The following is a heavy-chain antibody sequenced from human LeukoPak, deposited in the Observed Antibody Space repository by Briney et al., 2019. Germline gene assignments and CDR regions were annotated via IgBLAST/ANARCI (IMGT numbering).Heavy chain of an antibody. CDR3: ARDLGRHYYEYYFDY. CDR1: GYTFTSYY. CDR2: INPSGGST. J-gene: IGHJ4*02. Sequence: GASVKVSCTASGYTFTSYYMHWVRQAPGQGLEWMGIINPSGGSTSYAQKFQGRVTMTRDTSTSTVYMELSNLRSEDTAVYYCARDLGRHYYEYYFDYWGQGTLVTVSS. V-gene: IGHV1-46*01. D-gene: IGHD3-22*01.